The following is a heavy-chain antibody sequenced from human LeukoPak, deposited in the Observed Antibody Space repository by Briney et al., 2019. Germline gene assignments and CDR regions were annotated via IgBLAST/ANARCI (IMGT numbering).Heavy chain of an antibody. V-gene: IGHV3-33*01. J-gene: IGHJ4*02. CDR3: ARGRLDYGDPRYFDY. CDR1: GFTFSSYG. Sequence: PGGSLRLSCAASGFTFSSYGMHWVRQAPGKGLEWVAVIWYDGSNKYYADSVKGRFTISRDNSKNTLYLQMNSLRAEDTAVYYCARGRLDYGDPRYFDYWGQGTLVTVSS. D-gene: IGHD4-17*01. CDR2: IWYDGSNK.